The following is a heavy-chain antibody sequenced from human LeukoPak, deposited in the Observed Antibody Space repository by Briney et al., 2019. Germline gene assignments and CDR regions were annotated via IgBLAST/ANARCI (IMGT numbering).Heavy chain of an antibody. CDR1: GGSINSNNYY. CDR2: IYYSGNT. J-gene: IGHJ4*02. V-gene: IGHV4-39*01. Sequence: SETLSLTCTVSGGSINSNNYYWGWIRQPPGKGLEWIGSIYYSGNTYYNPSLKSRVTISVDTSKSQFSLELNSVTAADTAVFYCARLWSGLRPPDYWGQGTLVTVSS. D-gene: IGHD3-3*01. CDR3: ARLWSGLRPPDY.